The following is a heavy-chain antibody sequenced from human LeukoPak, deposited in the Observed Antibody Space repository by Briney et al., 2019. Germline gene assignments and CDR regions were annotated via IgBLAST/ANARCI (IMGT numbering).Heavy chain of an antibody. CDR2: IKRDGSEK. CDR1: GFTFSSYW. Sequence: GGSLRLSCAASGFTFSSYWMSWVRQAPGKGLEWVANIKRDGSEKYYVDSVKGRFTISRDNAKNSLYLQMNSLRAEDTAVYYCARAHYDYVWGSYRPFDYWGQGTLVTVSS. V-gene: IGHV3-7*01. D-gene: IGHD3-16*02. J-gene: IGHJ4*02. CDR3: ARAHYDYVWGSYRPFDY.